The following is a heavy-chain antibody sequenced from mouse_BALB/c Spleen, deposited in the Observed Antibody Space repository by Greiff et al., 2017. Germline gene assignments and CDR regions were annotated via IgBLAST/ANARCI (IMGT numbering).Heavy chain of an antibody. J-gene: IGHJ1*01. CDR3: ANYYGSSYWYFDV. V-gene: IGHV5-6-3*01. Sequence: DVHLVESGGGLVQPGGSLKLSCAASGFTFSSYGMSWVRQTPDKRLELVATINSNGGSTYYPDSVKGRFTISRDNAKNTLYLQMSSLKSEDTAMYYCANYYGSSYWYFDVWGAGTTVTVSS. D-gene: IGHD1-1*01. CDR2: INSNGGST. CDR1: GFTFSSYG.